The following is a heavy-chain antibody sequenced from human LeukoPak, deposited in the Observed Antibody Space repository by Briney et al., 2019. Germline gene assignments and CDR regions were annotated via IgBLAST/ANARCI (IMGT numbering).Heavy chain of an antibody. J-gene: IGHJ3*02. V-gene: IGHV4-30-2*01. CDR1: GGSISSGGYY. CDR2: IYHSGST. D-gene: IGHD6-13*01. Sequence: PSETLSLTCTVSGGSISSGGYYWSWIRQPPGKGLEWIGYIYHSGSTYYNPSLKSRVTISVDRSKKQFSLKLSSVTAADTAVYYCARVAGSLRIAAALKAFDIWGQGTMVTVSS. CDR3: ARVAGSLRIAAALKAFDI.